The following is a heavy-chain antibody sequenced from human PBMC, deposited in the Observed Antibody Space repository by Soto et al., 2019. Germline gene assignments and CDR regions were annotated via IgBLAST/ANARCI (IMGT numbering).Heavy chain of an antibody. D-gene: IGHD1-26*01. CDR3: AKDGWELEPFDY. CDR1: GFTFSSYA. J-gene: IGHJ4*02. CDR2: ISGSGGST. Sequence: EVQLLESGGDLVQPGGSLRLSCAASGFTFSSYAMSWVRQAPGKELEWVSAISGSGGSTYYADSVKGRFTISRDNSKNTLYLQMNSLRAEDTAVYYCAKDGWELEPFDYWGQGTLVTVSS. V-gene: IGHV3-23*01.